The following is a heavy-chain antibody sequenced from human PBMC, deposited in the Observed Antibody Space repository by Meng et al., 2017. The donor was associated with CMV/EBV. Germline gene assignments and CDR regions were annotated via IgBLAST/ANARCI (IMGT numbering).Heavy chain of an antibody. CDR1: GGSISSYY. J-gene: IGHJ2*01. D-gene: IGHD1-26*01. V-gene: IGHV4-59*01. CDR2: IYYSGST. CDR3: ARSTPIVGATFDL. Sequence: SETLSLTCTVSGGSISSYYWSWIRQPPGKGLEWIGYIYYSGSTNYNPSLKSRVIISVDTSKNQFSLKLSSVTAADTAVYYCARSTPIVGATFDLWGRGTLVTVSS.